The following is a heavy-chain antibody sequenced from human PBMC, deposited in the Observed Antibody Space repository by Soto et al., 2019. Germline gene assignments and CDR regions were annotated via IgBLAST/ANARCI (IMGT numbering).Heavy chain of an antibody. V-gene: IGHV4-30-2*06. CDR3: VRGGGYDPFNY. Sequence: PSETLSLTCTVSGGSISSSSYYWGWIRQSPGKGLEWIGYISHLENTYFHPSFKSRLTMSIDRSRNQFSLNLSSVTAADRAVYYCVRGGGYDPFNYWGQGVLVTVSS. CDR1: GGSISSSSYY. J-gene: IGHJ4*02. D-gene: IGHD5-12*01. CDR2: ISHLENT.